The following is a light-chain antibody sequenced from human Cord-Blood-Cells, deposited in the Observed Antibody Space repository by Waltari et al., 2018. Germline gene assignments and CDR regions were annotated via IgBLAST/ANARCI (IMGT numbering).Light chain of an antibody. CDR2: DVS. V-gene: IGLV2-11*01. J-gene: IGLJ2*01. Sequence: QSALTQPRSVSGSPGQSVTISCTGTSSDVGGYNYVSWYQQHPGKAPKLMIYDVSKLPSGFPDRFSGSKSGNTASLTISGLQAEDEADYYCCSYAGSYTVVFGGGTKLTVL. CDR1: SSDVGGYNY. CDR3: CSYAGSYTVV.